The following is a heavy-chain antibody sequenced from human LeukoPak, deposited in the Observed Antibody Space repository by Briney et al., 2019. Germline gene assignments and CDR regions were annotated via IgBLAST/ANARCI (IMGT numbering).Heavy chain of an antibody. Sequence: GGCLRLSCSPAGFTFDDYAMRCGRQVPGKGRGWVFLISGNGGTTYYADYVKGRFTISRDNSKNSLYLQINSLRTEDTALYYCAKDISNWNSRHFDYWGQGTLVTVSS. CDR3: AKDISNWNSRHFDY. D-gene: IGHD1-7*01. V-gene: IGHV3-43*02. CDR1: GFTFDDYA. CDR2: ISGNGGTT. J-gene: IGHJ4*02.